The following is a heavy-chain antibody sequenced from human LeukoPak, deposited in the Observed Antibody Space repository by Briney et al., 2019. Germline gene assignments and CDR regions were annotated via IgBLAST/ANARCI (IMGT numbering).Heavy chain of an antibody. V-gene: IGHV3-33*08. CDR1: GFTFSDYY. CDR2: IWYDGSNK. Sequence: GGSLRLSCAASGFTFSDYYMTWIRQAPGKGLEWVAVIWYDGSNKYYADSVKGRFTISRDNSKNTLYLQMNSLRAEDTAVYYCARGRVPPYYYGMDVWGQGTTVTVSS. CDR3: ARGRVPPYYYGMDV. J-gene: IGHJ6*02.